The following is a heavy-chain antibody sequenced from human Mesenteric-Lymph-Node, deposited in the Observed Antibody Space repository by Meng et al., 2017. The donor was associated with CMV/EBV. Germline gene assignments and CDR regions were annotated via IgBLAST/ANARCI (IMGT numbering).Heavy chain of an antibody. CDR3: AKDMGYCSGGSCYSAASDGFDI. J-gene: IGHJ3*02. D-gene: IGHD2-15*01. Sequence: GESLKISCAASGFTVSSNEMSWVRQAPGKGLEWVSSISGGSTYYADSRKGRFTISRDNSKNTLHLQMNSLRAEDTAVYYCAKDMGYCSGGSCYSAASDGFDIWGQGTMVTVSS. CDR1: GFTVSSNE. CDR2: ISGGST. V-gene: IGHV3-38-3*01.